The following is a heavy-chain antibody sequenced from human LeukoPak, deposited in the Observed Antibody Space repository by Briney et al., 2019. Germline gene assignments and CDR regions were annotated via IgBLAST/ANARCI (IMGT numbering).Heavy chain of an antibody. V-gene: IGHV4-34*01. J-gene: IGHJ6*02. CDR1: GGSFSGYY. CDR3: ASIVVVPAASHYGMDV. D-gene: IGHD2-2*01. CDR2: INHSGST. Sequence: SETLSLTCAVYGGSFSGYYWSWIRQPPGKGLEWIGEINHSGSTNYNPSLKSRVTISVDTSKNQFSLKLSSVTAADTAVYYCASIVVVPAASHYGMDVWGQGTTVTVSS.